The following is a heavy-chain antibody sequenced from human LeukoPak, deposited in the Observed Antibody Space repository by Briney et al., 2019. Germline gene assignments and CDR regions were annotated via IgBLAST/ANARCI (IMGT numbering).Heavy chain of an antibody. D-gene: IGHD3-10*01. V-gene: IGHV1-2*02. CDR3: ASRYGSGSYHL. CDR1: GYTFTGYY. J-gene: IGHJ5*02. CDR2: INPNSGGT. Sequence: ASVKVSCKASGYTFTGYYMHWVRQPPGQGLEWMGWINPNSGGTNYAQKFQGRVTMTRDTSISTANMELNRLRSDDTAVYYCASRYGSGSYHLWGQGTLVTVSS.